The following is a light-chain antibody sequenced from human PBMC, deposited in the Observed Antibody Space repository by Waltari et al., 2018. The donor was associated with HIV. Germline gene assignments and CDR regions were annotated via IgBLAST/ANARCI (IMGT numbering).Light chain of an antibody. CDR3: QVWDSSTDLRV. J-gene: IGLJ2*01. CDR1: NIGSKG. V-gene: IGLV3-21*02. Sequence: SFLLTQPPSDSVAPAQTARITCVGNNIGSKGVHRYQQNPSQAPVLVVYDDSDRPSGIPERFSGSSSWNTATLTISRVEAGDEADFYCQVWDSSTDLRVFGGGTKLTVL. CDR2: DDS.